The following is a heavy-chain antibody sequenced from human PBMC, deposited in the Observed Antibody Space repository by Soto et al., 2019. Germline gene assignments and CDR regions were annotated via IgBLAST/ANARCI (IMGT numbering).Heavy chain of an antibody. D-gene: IGHD3-22*01. CDR3: AKLAYYDSSGYPDAFDI. V-gene: IGHV3-30*18. Sequence: GGSLRLSCAASGFTFSSYAMSWVRQAPGKXLEWVSAISYDGSNKYYADSVKGRFTISRDNSKNTLYLQMNSLRAEDTAVYYCAKLAYYDSSGYPDAFDIWGQGTMVTVSS. J-gene: IGHJ3*02. CDR2: ISYDGSNK. CDR1: GFTFSSYA.